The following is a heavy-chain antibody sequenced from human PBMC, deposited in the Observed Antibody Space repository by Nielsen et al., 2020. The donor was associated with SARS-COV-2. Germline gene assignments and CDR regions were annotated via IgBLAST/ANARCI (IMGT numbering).Heavy chain of an antibody. J-gene: IGHJ4*02. CDR1: GFTFSNYA. CDR2: MSVRGDST. V-gene: IGHV3-23*01. CDR3: AKDPNDSTGYYIFES. Sequence: GESRKISCVASGFTFSNYAMSWVRQAPGKGLEWVSAMSVRGDSTYYADSVKGRFTISRDNSRNTLYLQMNSLRVEDAAVYYCAKDPNDSTGYYIFESWGQGTLVTVSS. D-gene: IGHD3-22*01.